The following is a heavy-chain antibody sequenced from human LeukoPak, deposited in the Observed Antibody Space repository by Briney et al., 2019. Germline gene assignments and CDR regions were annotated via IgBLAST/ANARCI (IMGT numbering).Heavy chain of an antibody. CDR1: RFTFSTYG. CDR2: IKSKTDGGTT. J-gene: IGHJ4*02. CDR3: TSDRNSPFDS. V-gene: IGHV3-15*01. Sequence: GGSLRLSCAASRFTFSTYGMSWVRQTPEKGLEWVGRIKSKTDGGTTDYAAPVKGRFTISRDDSKNTLYLQLNSLKTEDTAVYYCTSDRNSPFDSWGQGTLVTVSS.